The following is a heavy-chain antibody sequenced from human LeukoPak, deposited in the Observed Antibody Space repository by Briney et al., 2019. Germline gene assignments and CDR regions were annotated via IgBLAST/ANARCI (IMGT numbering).Heavy chain of an antibody. Sequence: SETLSLTCTVSGGSISSSSYYWGWIRQPPGKGLEWIGYIYYSGSTNYNPSLKSRVTISVDTSKNQFSLKLSSVTAADTAVYYCARTRRDGYVDHAFDIWGQGTMVTVSS. CDR1: GGSISSSSYY. D-gene: IGHD5-24*01. CDR3: ARTRRDGYVDHAFDI. CDR2: IYYSGST. V-gene: IGHV4-61*05. J-gene: IGHJ3*02.